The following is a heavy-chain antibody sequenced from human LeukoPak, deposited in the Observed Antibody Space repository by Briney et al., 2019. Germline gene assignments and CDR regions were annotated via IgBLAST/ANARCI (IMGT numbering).Heavy chain of an antibody. J-gene: IGHJ3*02. CDR2: VNPNSGNT. V-gene: IGHV1-8*03. CDR3: ARDPHPCGGDCYTNGAFDI. Sequence: GASVKVSCKASGYTFTSYDINWVRQATGQGLEWRGYVNPNSGNTGYAQNFQGRVTITRTTSISTAYMEVSGLRSDDTAVYYCARDPHPCGGDCYTNGAFDIWGQGTLVTVSS. CDR1: GYTFTSYD. D-gene: IGHD2-21*02.